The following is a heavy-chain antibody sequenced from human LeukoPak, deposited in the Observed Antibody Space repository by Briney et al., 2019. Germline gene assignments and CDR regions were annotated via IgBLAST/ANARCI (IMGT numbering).Heavy chain of an antibody. CDR1: GYTFTSYY. V-gene: IGHV1-46*01. CDR2: INPSGGST. Sequence: ASVKVSCKASGYTFTSYYMHWVRQAPGQGLEWMGIINPSGGSTSYAQKFQGRVTMTRDTSTSTVYMELSSLRSEDTAVYYCAREAYCDGDCPNDAFDIWGQGTMVTVSS. D-gene: IGHD2-21*02. CDR3: AREAYCDGDCPNDAFDI. J-gene: IGHJ3*02.